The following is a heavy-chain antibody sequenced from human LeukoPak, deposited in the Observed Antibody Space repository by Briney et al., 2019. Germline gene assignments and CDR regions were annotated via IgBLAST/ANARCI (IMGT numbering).Heavy chain of an antibody. D-gene: IGHD5-18*01. CDR2: IYYSGAT. CDR1: GGSISSSTYY. J-gene: IGHJ4*02. Sequence: PSETLSLTCSVSGGSISSSTYYWGWIRQPPGKGLEWIGSIYYSGATHYSPSLKSRVTISIDTSKNQLSLRLSSVTAADTAVYYCARHSDTYGDRGPGYWGQGTLVTVSS. CDR3: ARHSDTYGDRGPGY. V-gene: IGHV4-39*01.